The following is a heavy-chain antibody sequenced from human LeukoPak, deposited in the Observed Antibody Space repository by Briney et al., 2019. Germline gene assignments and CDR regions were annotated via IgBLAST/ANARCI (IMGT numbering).Heavy chain of an antibody. CDR2: IYYSGST. CDR1: GGSVSSGSYY. J-gene: IGHJ4*02. V-gene: IGHV4-61*01. D-gene: IGHD1-26*01. Sequence: PSETLSLTCTVSGGSVSSGSYYWSWIRQPPGKGLEWIGYIYYSGSTNYNPSLKSRVTISVDTSKNQFSLKLSSVTAADTAVYHCARDYSGSYYSLDYWGQGTLVTVFS. CDR3: ARDYSGSYYSLDY.